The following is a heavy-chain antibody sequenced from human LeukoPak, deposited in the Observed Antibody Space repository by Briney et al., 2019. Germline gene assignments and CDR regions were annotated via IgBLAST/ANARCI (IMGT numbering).Heavy chain of an antibody. D-gene: IGHD4-23*01. Sequence: SETLSLTCTVSGGSISPYYWNWIRQPPGRGLEWVGYIYYSGSTNYNPSLKSRVTISIDTSKNQFSLKLSSVIAADTAVYYCARPKRDDVGNSFYYYGMDVWGQGTTVTVSS. CDR2: IYYSGST. CDR3: ARPKRDDVGNSFYYYGMDV. J-gene: IGHJ6*02. V-gene: IGHV4-59*01. CDR1: GGSISPYY.